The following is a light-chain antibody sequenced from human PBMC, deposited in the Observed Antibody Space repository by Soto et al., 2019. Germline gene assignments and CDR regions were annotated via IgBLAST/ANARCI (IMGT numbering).Light chain of an antibody. CDR3: QQSYTTVYT. CDR1: QRVSRNY. V-gene: IGKV3-20*01. Sequence: EIVLTQSPGTLSLSPGERATLSFRASQRVSRNYLAWYQQKVGQPPRLLIYGASSRAAGIPDRFSGSGSGTDFTLTITSLQPDDSATYYCQQSYTTVYTFGQGTKVDI. J-gene: IGKJ2*01. CDR2: GAS.